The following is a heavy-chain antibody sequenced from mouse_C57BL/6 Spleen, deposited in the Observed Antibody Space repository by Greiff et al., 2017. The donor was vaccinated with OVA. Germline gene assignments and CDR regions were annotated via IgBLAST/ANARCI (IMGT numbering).Heavy chain of an antibody. CDR3: ARENYGSSYEFAY. V-gene: IGHV1-80*01. CDR1: GYAFSSYW. CDR2: IYPGDGDT. J-gene: IGHJ3*01. Sequence: VKLQESGAELVKPGASVKISCKASGYAFSSYWMNWVKQRPGKGLEWIGQIYPGDGDTNYNGKFKGKATLTADKSSSTAYMQLSSLTSEDSAVYFCARENYGSSYEFAYWGQGTLVTVSA. D-gene: IGHD1-1*01.